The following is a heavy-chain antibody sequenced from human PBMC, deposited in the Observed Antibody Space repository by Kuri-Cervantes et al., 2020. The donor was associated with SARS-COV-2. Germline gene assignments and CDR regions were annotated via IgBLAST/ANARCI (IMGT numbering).Heavy chain of an antibody. D-gene: IGHD2/OR15-2a*01. V-gene: IGHV4-59*01. CDR1: GGSISSYY. J-gene: IGHJ6*02. CDR2: IYYSGST. CDR3: ARGFYFFSGYYYYGMDV. Sequence: SETLSLTCTVSGGSISSYYWSWIRQPPGKGLEWIGYIYYSGSTNYNPSLKSRVTISVDTSKNQFSLRPSSVTAADTAVYYCARGFYFFSGYYYYGMDVWGQGTTVTVSS.